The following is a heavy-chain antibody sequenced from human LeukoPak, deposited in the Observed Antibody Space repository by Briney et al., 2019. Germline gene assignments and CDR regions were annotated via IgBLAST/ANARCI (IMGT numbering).Heavy chain of an antibody. D-gene: IGHD1-26*01. CDR1: GFPFNTSS. Sequence: PGGSLRLSCAASGFPFNTSSMTWVRQAPGKGLEWVSAISGSGGSTFHADSVKGRFTISRDNSNNTLYMQMNSLRAEDTAVYYCAKVISGVGAWDWGQGTLVTVSS. CDR3: AKVISGVGAWD. J-gene: IGHJ4*02. CDR2: ISGSGGST. V-gene: IGHV3-23*01.